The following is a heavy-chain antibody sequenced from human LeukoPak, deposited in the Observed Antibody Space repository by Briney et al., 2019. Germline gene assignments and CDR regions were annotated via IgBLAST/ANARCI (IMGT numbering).Heavy chain of an antibody. CDR1: GFTFSSYA. CDR3: AKEWFGELSRNWFDP. Sequence: GGSLRLSCAASGFTFSSYAMSWVRQAPGKGLEWVSAISGSGGSTYYADSVKGRFTISRDDSKNTLYLQMNSLRAEDTAVYYCAKEWFGELSRNWFDPWGQGTLVTVSS. J-gene: IGHJ5*02. V-gene: IGHV3-23*01. CDR2: ISGSGGST. D-gene: IGHD3-10*01.